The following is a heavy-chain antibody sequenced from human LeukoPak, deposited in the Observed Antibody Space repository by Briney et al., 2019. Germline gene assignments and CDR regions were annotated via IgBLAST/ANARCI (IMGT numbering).Heavy chain of an antibody. CDR1: GFTFSSYW. CDR2: IKQDGSEK. Sequence: QSGGSLRLSCVASGFTFSSYWMSWVRQAPGKGLEWVANIKQDGSEKYYVDSVKGRFTISRDNAKNSLYLQMNSLRAEDTAVYYCARRGSSWYPFDYWGQGTLVTVSS. D-gene: IGHD6-13*01. J-gene: IGHJ4*02. V-gene: IGHV3-7*01. CDR3: ARRGSSWYPFDY.